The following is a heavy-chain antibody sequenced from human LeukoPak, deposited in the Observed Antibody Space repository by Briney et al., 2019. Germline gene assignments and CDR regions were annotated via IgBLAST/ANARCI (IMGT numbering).Heavy chain of an antibody. D-gene: IGHD6-19*01. CDR2: INLNGASI. J-gene: IGHJ4*02. Sequence: GGSLRLSCAASRFTFEDYGMTWVRQAPGKGLEWVSGINLNGASIGYADSVKGRFTISRDNAKNSLYLQMNSLRAEDTALYYCAKDLTTGIAVAGILESWGQGTLVTVSS. CDR3: AKDLTTGIAVAGILES. V-gene: IGHV3-20*04. CDR1: RFTFEDYG.